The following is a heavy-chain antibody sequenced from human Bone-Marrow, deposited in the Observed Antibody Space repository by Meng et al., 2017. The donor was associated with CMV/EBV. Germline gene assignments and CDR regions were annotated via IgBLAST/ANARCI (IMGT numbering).Heavy chain of an antibody. CDR1: GFTFSSYA. CDR3: ARVTTLYYYYGMDV. Sequence: GESLKISCAASGFTFSSYAMSWVRQAPGKGLEWVSYISSSGSTIYYADSVKGRFTISRDNAKNSLYLQMNSLRAEDTAVYYCARVTTLYYYYGMDVWGQGTTVTVSS. D-gene: IGHD4-11*01. CDR2: ISSSGSTI. V-gene: IGHV3-48*04. J-gene: IGHJ6*02.